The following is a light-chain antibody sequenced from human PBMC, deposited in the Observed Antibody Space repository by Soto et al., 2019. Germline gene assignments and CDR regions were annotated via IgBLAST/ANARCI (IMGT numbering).Light chain of an antibody. V-gene: IGLV2-23*01. CDR2: EGT. Sequence: QSALTQPASVSGSPGQSITISCTGTNNLVSWYQQHPGKAPKVVVYEGTKRPSGVSNRFSGSNSGGTASLTISGLQAKDEASYFCCAYVGARSYVFGPGNKVT. CDR3: CAYVGARSYV. CDR1: NNL. J-gene: IGLJ1*01.